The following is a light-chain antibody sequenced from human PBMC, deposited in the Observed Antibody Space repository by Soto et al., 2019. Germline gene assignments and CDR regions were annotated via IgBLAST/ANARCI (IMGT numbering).Light chain of an antibody. J-gene: IGKJ4*01. Sequence: EIVLTQSPATLSLSPGERATLSCRASQSVSSYLACYQQKPGQAPRLLIYDAFNRATGIPARFSGSGSGTDFTLTISSLEPEDFAVYDCQQRSNWPTFGGGTKVDIK. CDR2: DAF. V-gene: IGKV3-11*01. CDR1: QSVSSY. CDR3: QQRSNWPT.